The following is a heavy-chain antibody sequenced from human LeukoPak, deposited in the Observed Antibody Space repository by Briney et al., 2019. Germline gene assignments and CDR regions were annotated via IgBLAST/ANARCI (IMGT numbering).Heavy chain of an antibody. Sequence: GGSLRLSCAASGFTFSSYGMHWVRQAPGKGLEWVAFIRYDGSNKYYADSVKGRFTISRDNSKNTLYLQMNSLRAEDTAVYYCARASRTYSSGWYDGWGQGTLVTVSS. CDR1: GFTFSSYG. D-gene: IGHD6-19*01. J-gene: IGHJ5*02. CDR2: IRYDGSNK. CDR3: ARASRTYSSGWYDG. V-gene: IGHV3-30*02.